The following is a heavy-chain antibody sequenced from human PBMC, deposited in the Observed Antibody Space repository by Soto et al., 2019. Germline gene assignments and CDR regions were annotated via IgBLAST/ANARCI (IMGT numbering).Heavy chain of an antibody. D-gene: IGHD3-16*01. Sequence: QVTLKESGPVLVKPTETLTLRCTVSGLSITDSEMGVSWIRQPPGKALEWLAHIDSSGEKSYRTFLKSRLTLAKDNSKSQIVLIMTNMDPADTATYYCARRHLAVAVSPWFDPWGQGILVTVSS. J-gene: IGHJ5*02. CDR1: GLSITDSEMG. CDR2: IDSSGEK. CDR3: ARRHLAVAVSPWFDP. V-gene: IGHV2-26*01.